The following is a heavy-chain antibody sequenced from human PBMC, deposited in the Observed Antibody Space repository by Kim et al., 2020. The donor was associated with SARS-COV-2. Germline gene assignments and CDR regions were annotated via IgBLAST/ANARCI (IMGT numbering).Heavy chain of an antibody. CDR3: ARDFYYGSGSP. J-gene: IGHJ5*02. CDR1: GFTFSSYW. Sequence: GGSLRLSCAASGFTFSSYWMDWVRQAPGKGLVWVSRIKGDGTSTSYADSVKGRFTISRDNAKNTLYLQMNSLRAEDTAVYYCARDFYYGSGSPWGQGTLV. D-gene: IGHD3-10*01. V-gene: IGHV3-74*01. CDR2: IKGDGTST.